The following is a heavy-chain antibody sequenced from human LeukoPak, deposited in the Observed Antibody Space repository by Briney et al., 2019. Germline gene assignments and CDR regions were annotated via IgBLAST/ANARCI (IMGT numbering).Heavy chain of an antibody. J-gene: IGHJ5*01. CDR1: GMTFSSFW. D-gene: IGHD1-26*01. CDR2: IKPDVSEK. Sequence: PGGSLRLSCAASGMTFSSFWMSWVRQAPGKGLEWVAHIKPDVSEKYYLDSVKGRFTVSRDNAKNSLYLQMNSLRAEDTAVYYCARDKVVGPTKFDSWGQGTLVTVSS. V-gene: IGHV3-7*01. CDR3: ARDKVVGPTKFDS.